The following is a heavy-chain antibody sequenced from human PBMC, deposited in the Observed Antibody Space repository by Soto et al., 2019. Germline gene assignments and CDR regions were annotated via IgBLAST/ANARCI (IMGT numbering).Heavy chain of an antibody. D-gene: IGHD5-18*01. CDR2: IYTSGST. J-gene: IGHJ4*02. CDR3: ARGGIHLSYAFVY. V-gene: IGHV4-4*07. Sequence: PSETLSLTCSVSGTSVSNYYWSWIRQPAGKGLEHIGRIYTSGSTSYNPSLKSRVTMSMDTSQTQIYLNLTSVTAADTAVYYCARGGIHLSYAFVYWGQGIHVTVSS. CDR1: GTSVSNYY.